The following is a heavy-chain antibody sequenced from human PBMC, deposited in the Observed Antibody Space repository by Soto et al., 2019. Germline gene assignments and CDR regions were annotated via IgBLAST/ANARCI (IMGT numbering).Heavy chain of an antibody. CDR3: AKRGTINWFDP. CDR1: GFTFSSYA. J-gene: IGHJ5*02. D-gene: IGHD1-1*01. CDR2: ISGSGGST. V-gene: IGHV3-23*01. Sequence: GGSLRLSCAASGFTFSSYAMSWVRQAPGKGLEWVSTISGSGGSTDYADSVKGRFTISRDNSNNTLYLQMNSLRAEDTAVYYCAKRGTINWFDPWGQGTRVTVSS.